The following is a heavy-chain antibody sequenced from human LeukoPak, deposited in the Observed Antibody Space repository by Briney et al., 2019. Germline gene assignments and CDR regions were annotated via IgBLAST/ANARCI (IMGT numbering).Heavy chain of an antibody. D-gene: IGHD1-7*01. CDR1: GFTFSSYA. CDR3: ARGTRAIYYYYMDV. Sequence: GGSLRLSCAASGFTFSSYAMSWVRQAPGKGLEWVSAISGSGGSTYYADSVKGRFTISRDNAKNSLYLQMNSLRAEDTAVYYCARGTRAIYYYYMDVWGKGTTVTVSS. CDR2: ISGSGGST. V-gene: IGHV3-23*01. J-gene: IGHJ6*03.